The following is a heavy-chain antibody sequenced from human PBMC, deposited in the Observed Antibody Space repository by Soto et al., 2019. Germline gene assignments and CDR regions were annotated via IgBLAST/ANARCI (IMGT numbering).Heavy chain of an antibody. CDR3: ARVFQGLRGMDV. J-gene: IGHJ6*02. CDR2: IIPIFGTA. Sequence: SVKVSCKASGGTFSSYAISWVRQAPGQGLEWMGGIIPIFGTANYAQKFQGRVTITADESTSTAYMELNSLRAEDTAVYYCARVFQGLRGMDVWGQGTTVTVSS. D-gene: IGHD6-19*01. CDR1: GGTFSSYA. V-gene: IGHV1-69*13.